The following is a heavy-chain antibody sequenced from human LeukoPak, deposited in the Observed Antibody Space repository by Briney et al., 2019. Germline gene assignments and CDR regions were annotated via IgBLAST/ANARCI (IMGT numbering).Heavy chain of an antibody. CDR1: AFTVSDNY. CDR2: IYSDGRT. CDR3: ALLPGY. Sequence: GGSLTLSCAASAFTVSDNYMRWVRQAPGKGLEWVSDIYSDGRTHYTDSVKGRFTVTRDKSKNTVYLHMNSVRAEDTAVYYCALLPGYWGQGTLVTVSS. J-gene: IGHJ4*02. V-gene: IGHV3-53*01.